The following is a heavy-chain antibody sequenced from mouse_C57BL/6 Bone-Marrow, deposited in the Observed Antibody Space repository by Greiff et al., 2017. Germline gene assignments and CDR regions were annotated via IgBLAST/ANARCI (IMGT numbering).Heavy chain of an antibody. V-gene: IGHV3-6*01. CDR2: ISYDGSN. CDR3: ATYYDYARFAY. Sequence: EVKLMESGPGLVKPSQSLSLTCSVTGYSITSGYYWNWIRQFPGNKLEWMGYISYDGSNNYNPSLKNRISITRDTSKNQFFLKLNSVTTEDTATYYCATYYDYARFAYWGQGTLVTVSA. J-gene: IGHJ3*01. CDR1: GYSITSGYY. D-gene: IGHD2-4*01.